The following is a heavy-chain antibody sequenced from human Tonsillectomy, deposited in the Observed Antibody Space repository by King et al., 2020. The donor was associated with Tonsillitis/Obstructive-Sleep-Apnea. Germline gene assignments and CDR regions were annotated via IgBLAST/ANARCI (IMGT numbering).Heavy chain of an antibody. Sequence: VQLQESGPGLVKPSETLSLTCTVSGASISSYYWSWIRQPPRKGLEWIGYIYYSGSTNYNPSLKSRVTISVDTSKNQFSLKLSSVTAADTAVYYCARAYYDILTGYLDDAFDIWGQGTMVSVSS. CDR1: GASISSYY. CDR2: IYYSGST. V-gene: IGHV4-59*08. CDR3: ARAYYDILTGYLDDAFDI. J-gene: IGHJ3*02. D-gene: IGHD3-9*01.